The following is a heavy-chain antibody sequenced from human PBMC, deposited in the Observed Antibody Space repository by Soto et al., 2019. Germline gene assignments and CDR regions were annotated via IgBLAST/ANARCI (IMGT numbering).Heavy chain of an antibody. CDR1: GFTFSSYA. CDR2: ISGSGGST. J-gene: IGHJ4*02. CDR3: AKAEGYCSSTSCPQGY. Sequence: GGSLRLSCAASGFTFSSYAMSWVRQAPGKGLEWVSAISGSGGSTYYADSVKGRFTISRDNSKNTLYLQMNSLRAEDTAVYYCAKAEGYCSSTSCPQGYWGQGTLVTVSS. V-gene: IGHV3-23*01. D-gene: IGHD2-2*01.